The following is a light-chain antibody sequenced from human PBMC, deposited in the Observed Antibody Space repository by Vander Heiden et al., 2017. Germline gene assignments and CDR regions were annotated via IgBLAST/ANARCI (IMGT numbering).Light chain of an antibody. CDR2: DAS. Sequence: DIQMTQSPSTLSASVGDRVTITCRASQSISSWLAWYQQKPGKAPKLLIYDASSWESGVPSRFSGSGSGTEFTLTISSLQPDDFATYYCQQDNSPSTFGPGTKVDIK. CDR1: QSISSW. J-gene: IGKJ3*01. CDR3: QQDNSPST. V-gene: IGKV1-5*01.